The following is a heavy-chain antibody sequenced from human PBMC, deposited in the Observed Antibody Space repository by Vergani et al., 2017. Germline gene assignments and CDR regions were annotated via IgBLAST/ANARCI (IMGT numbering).Heavy chain of an antibody. CDR3: AKGIDSSGLDAFDI. V-gene: IGHV3-53*01. D-gene: IGHD3-22*01. J-gene: IGHJ3*02. CDR2: IYSGGST. Sequence: EVQLVESGGGLIQPGGSLRLSCAASGFTVSSNYMSWVRQAPGKGLEWVSVIYSGGSTYYADSVKGRFTISRDNSKNTLYLQMNSLRAEDTAVYYCAKGIDSSGLDAFDIWGQGTMVTVSS. CDR1: GFTVSSNY.